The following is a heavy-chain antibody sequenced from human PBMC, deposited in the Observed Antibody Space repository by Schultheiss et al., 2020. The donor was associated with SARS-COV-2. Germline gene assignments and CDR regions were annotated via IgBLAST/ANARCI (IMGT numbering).Heavy chain of an antibody. CDR1: GFTFSSYE. J-gene: IGHJ5*02. V-gene: IGHV3-48*03. Sequence: GESLKISCAASGFTFSSYEMNWVRQAPGKGLEWVSYISSSGSTIYYADSVKGRFTISRDNAKNSLYLQMSSLRAEDTAVYYCVKSPSRSSGLNWFDPWGQGTLVTVSS. D-gene: IGHD6-19*01. CDR3: VKSPSRSSGLNWFDP. CDR2: ISSSGSTI.